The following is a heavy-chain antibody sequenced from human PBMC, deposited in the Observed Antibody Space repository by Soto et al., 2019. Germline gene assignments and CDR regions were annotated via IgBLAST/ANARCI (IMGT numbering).Heavy chain of an antibody. D-gene: IGHD1-26*01. CDR2: IKSKTDGGTT. J-gene: IGHJ4*02. CDR1: GFTFSNAW. CDR3: TTDGSGSYDAYFDY. V-gene: IGHV3-15*07. Sequence: PGGSLRLSCSASGFTFSNAWMNWVRQAPGKGLEWVGRIKSKTDGGTTDYAAPVKGRFTISRDDSKNTLYLQMNSLKTEDTAVYYCTTDGSGSYDAYFDYWGQGTLVTVSS.